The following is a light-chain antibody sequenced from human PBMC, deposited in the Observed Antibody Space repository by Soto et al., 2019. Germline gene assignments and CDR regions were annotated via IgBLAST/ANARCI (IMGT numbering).Light chain of an antibody. Sequence: QSVLTQPPSASGTPGQRVTISCSGSSFNIGSNTVNWYQQLPGTAPKLLIYTNNQRPSGVPDRFSGSKSGTSASLAISGLQSEDEADYYCAAWDDSLNGVVFGGATKLTVL. J-gene: IGLJ2*01. CDR1: SFNIGSNT. V-gene: IGLV1-44*01. CDR3: AAWDDSLNGVV. CDR2: TNN.